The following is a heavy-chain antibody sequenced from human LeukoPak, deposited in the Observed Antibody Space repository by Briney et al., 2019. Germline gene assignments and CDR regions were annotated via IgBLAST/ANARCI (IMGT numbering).Heavy chain of an antibody. CDR3: ARRSYGDVPPDY. Sequence: SETLSLTCTVSGGSISSYYWSWIRQPPGKGLEWIGYIYYTGSTNYKPSLKSRVTISVDTSKNRFSLKLSSVTAADTAVYYCARRSYGDVPPDYWGQGTLVTVSS. J-gene: IGHJ4*02. CDR1: GGSISSYY. CDR2: IYYTGST. D-gene: IGHD4-17*01. V-gene: IGHV4-59*08.